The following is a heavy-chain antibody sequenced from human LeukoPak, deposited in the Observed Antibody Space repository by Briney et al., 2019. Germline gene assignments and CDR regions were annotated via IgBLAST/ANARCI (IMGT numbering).Heavy chain of an antibody. CDR1: GYTFTGYY. J-gene: IGHJ3*02. CDR3: ARGRITMVRGVITDAFDI. V-gene: IGHV1-2*04. D-gene: IGHD3-10*01. CDR2: INPNSGGT. Sequence: ASVKVSCKASGYTFTGYYMHWVRQAPGQGLEWLEWINPNSGGTDYAPKYQGWVTMTRDTSISTAYMELSRLRSDDTAVYYCARGRITMVRGVITDAFDIWGQGTMVTVSS.